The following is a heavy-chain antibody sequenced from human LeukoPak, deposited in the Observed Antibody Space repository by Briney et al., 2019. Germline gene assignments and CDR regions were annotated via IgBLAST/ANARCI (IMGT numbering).Heavy chain of an antibody. J-gene: IGHJ4*02. CDR3: ARIGSSHYFDF. V-gene: IGHV1-2*02. D-gene: IGHD2-2*01. CDR2: INPNSGGT. Sequence: GASVKVSCKASGYTFTDYYLHWVRQAPGQGLEWMGWINPNSGGTNYAQTFQGRVTMTRDTSITTPYLELSRLRSDDTAVYYCARIGSSHYFDFWGQGTLVTVSS. CDR1: GYTFTDYY.